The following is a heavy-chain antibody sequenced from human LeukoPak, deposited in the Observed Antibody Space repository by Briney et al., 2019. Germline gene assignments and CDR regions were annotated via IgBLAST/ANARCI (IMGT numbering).Heavy chain of an antibody. CDR3: ARVFSSGWYLEAFDI. CDR2: MNPNSGNT. V-gene: IGHV1-18*04. Sequence: ASVKVSCKASGYTFTGYYMHWVRQAPGQGLEWMGWMNPNSGNTNYAQKLQGRVTMTTDTSTSTAYMELRSLRSDDTAVYYCARVFSSGWYLEAFDIWGQGTMVTVSS. J-gene: IGHJ3*02. D-gene: IGHD6-19*01. CDR1: GYTFTGYY.